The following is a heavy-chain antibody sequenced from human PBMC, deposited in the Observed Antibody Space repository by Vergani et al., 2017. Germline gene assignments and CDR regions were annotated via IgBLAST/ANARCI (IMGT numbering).Heavy chain of an antibody. CDR3: VKVGQQLLL. D-gene: IGHD6-13*01. V-gene: IGHV3-64D*06. Sequence: EVQLVESGGGLVQPGGSLRLSCSASGFTFSSYAMHWVRQAPGKGPENVSAISSNGGGTYYADSVKGRFAISRDNSKNTLYLQMSSLRPEDTAVYYCVKVGQQLLLWGQGTLVTVSS. CDR2: ISSNGGGT. J-gene: IGHJ4*02. CDR1: GFTFSSYA.